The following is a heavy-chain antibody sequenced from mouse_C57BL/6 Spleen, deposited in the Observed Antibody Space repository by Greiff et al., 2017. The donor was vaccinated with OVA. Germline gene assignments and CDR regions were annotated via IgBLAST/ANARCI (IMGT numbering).Heavy chain of an antibody. Sequence: VQLQQSGAELVRPGASVKLSCKASGYTFTDYYINWVKQRPGQGLEWIARIYPGSGNTYYNEKFKGKATLTAEKSSSTAYMQLSSLTSEDSAVYFCARDANHYFDYWGQGTTLTVSS. D-gene: IGHD4-1*01. J-gene: IGHJ2*01. CDR2: IYPGSGNT. V-gene: IGHV1-76*01. CDR3: ARDANHYFDY. CDR1: GYTFTDYY.